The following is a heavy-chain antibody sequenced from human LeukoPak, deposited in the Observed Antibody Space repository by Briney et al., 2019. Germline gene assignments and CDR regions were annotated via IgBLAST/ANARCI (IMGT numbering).Heavy chain of an antibody. CDR1: RASISSYH. D-gene: IGHD2-21*01. CDR2: IYYSGST. Sequence: SETLSLTCTVSRASISSYHWSWIRQPPGKGLEWIGYIYYSGSTNYNPSLKSRVTISVDTSKNQFSLKLSSVTAADTAVYYCASPSIWGQGTLVTVSS. CDR3: ASPSI. J-gene: IGHJ4*02. V-gene: IGHV4-59*08.